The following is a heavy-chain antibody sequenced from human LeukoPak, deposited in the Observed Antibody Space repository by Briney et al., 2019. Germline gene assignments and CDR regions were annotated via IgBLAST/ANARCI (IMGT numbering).Heavy chain of an antibody. CDR2: IYIGGST. J-gene: IGHJ4*02. V-gene: IGHV3-53*04. CDR1: GFTVSSNY. CDR3: ARGGILGYCGGGCYSGYFDC. Sequence: GGSLRLSCAASGFTVSSNYMSWVRQAPGKGLEWVSVIYIGGSTYYADSVKGRFTISRHNSKNTLYLQMNSLRAEDTAVYYCARGGILGYCGGGCYSGYFDCWGQGTLVTVSS. D-gene: IGHD2-21*02.